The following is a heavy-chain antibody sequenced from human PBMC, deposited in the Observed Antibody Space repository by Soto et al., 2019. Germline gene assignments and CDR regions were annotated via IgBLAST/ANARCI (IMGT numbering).Heavy chain of an antibody. J-gene: IGHJ6*02. Sequence: SETLSLTCTVSGGSISSGGYYWSWIRQHPGKGLEWIGYIYYSGSTYYNPSLKSRVTISVDTSKNQFSLKLSSVTAADTAVYYCARVDVNYYYGMDAWGQGTTVTV. V-gene: IGHV4-31*03. CDR2: IYYSGST. CDR3: ARVDVNYYYGMDA. CDR1: GGSISSGGYY.